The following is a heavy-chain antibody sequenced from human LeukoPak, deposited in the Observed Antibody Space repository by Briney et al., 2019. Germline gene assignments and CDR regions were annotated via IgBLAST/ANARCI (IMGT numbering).Heavy chain of an antibody. CDR1: GFTFSSYW. D-gene: IGHD2-2*01. V-gene: IGHV3-7*01. CDR3: ATGRSCTTYYLPDY. J-gene: IGHJ4*02. Sequence: GGSLRLSCAASGFTFSSYWMSWVRQAPGKGLEWVANINQDGGEKYYVDSVKGRFTISRDNAKNSLYLQMNSLRAEDTAVYHCATGRSCTTYYLPDYWGQGTLVTVSS. CDR2: INQDGGEK.